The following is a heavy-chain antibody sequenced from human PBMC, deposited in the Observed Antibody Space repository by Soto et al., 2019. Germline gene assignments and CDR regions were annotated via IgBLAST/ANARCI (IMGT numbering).Heavy chain of an antibody. V-gene: IGHV1-18*01. CDR1: GYTFTNYG. CDR2: ISAYNGNT. CDR3: ARDLSMTSLTPGY. D-gene: IGHD4-17*01. J-gene: IGHJ4*02. Sequence: QVQLVQSGAEVKKPGASVKVSCKASGYTFTNYGISWVRQAPGQGLEWMGWISAYNGNTNRAQNFQGRVTMTTDTFTRTAYMELRSLRSDDTAVFYCARDLSMTSLTPGYWGQGTLVTVSS.